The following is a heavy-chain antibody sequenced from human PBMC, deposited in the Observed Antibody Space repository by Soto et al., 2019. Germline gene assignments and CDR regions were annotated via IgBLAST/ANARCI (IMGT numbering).Heavy chain of an antibody. Sequence: HPGGSLRLSCAASGLTFSSYGMHWVRQAPGKGLEWVAVIWYDGSNKYYADSVKGRFTISRDNSKNTLYLQMNSLRAEDTAVYYCARDPKLPLYSSSAYYFDYWGQGTLVTVSS. CDR3: ARDPKLPLYSSSAYYFDY. J-gene: IGHJ4*02. CDR1: GLTFSSYG. V-gene: IGHV3-33*01. CDR2: IWYDGSNK. D-gene: IGHD6-6*01.